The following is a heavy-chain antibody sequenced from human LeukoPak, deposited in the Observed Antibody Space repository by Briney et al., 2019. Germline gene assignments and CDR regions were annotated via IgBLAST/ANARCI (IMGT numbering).Heavy chain of an antibody. CDR2: MKPDGSLK. Sequence: GGPLRLSCAVSGFTFSSYWMSWARQAPGKGPEGVANMKPDGSLKYYLDSVRGRFTISRDNSKNSLYLQMNSLRTEDTALYYCAKDMKTTPECFDYWGQGTLVTVSS. CDR3: AKDMKTTPECFDY. CDR1: GFTFSSYW. V-gene: IGHV3-7*03. D-gene: IGHD4-17*01. J-gene: IGHJ4*02.